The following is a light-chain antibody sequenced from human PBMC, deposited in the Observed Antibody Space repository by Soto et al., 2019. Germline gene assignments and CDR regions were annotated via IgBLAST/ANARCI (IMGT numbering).Light chain of an antibody. V-gene: IGKV1-39*01. Sequence: QMTQSPSSLSASVGDRVTITCRTSQSISSYLNWFQQKPGRAPKLLIYAASRLQSGVPSRFSGSGSGTDFTLTISSLQPEDFATYYCQQSYSTPRTFGQGTKVEIK. CDR1: QSISSY. J-gene: IGKJ1*01. CDR3: QQSYSTPRT. CDR2: AAS.